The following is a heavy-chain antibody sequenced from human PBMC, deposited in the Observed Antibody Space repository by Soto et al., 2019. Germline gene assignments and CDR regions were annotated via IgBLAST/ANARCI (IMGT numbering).Heavy chain of an antibody. D-gene: IGHD5-12*01. CDR2: IYYSGST. J-gene: IGHJ6*02. CDR1: GGSVSSGSYY. CDR3: ARDSERRGPLSGYDWGYYYYYGMDV. Sequence: SETLSLTCTVSGGSVSSGSYYWSWIRQPPGKGLEWIGYIYYSGSTNYNPSLKSRVTISVDTSKNQFSLKLSSVTAADTAVYYCARDSERRGPLSGYDWGYYYYYGMDVWGQGTTVTVSS. V-gene: IGHV4-61*01.